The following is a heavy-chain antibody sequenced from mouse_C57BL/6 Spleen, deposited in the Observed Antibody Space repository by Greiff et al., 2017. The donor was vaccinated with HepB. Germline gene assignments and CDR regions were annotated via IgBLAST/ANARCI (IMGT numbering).Heavy chain of an antibody. J-gene: IGHJ2*01. V-gene: IGHV1-9*01. CDR2: ILPGSGST. CDR3: ARREISYSFDS. CDR1: GYTFTGYW. Sequence: QVQLQQSGAELMKPGASVKLSCKATGYTFTGYWIEWVKQRPGHGLEWIGEILPGSGSTNYTEKFKGKATFTADTSSNTAYMQLSSLTTEDSAIYYCARREISYSFDSWGQGTTLTVSS.